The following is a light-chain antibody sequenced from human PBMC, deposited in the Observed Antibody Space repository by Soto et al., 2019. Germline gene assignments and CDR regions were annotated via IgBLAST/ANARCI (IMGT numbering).Light chain of an antibody. CDR3: WSYAGTSTYV. CDR1: RSEVGDYDY. V-gene: IGLV2-11*01. J-gene: IGLJ1*01. CDR2: DVS. Sequence: QSVLTQPPSVSGSPGQSVTISCTGTRSEVGDYDYVSWYLQHPGTDPKLLISDVSRRHSGVPDRFSGSKSGNTASLTISGLQGVDEGEYDCWSYAGTSTYVFGTGTKLTVL.